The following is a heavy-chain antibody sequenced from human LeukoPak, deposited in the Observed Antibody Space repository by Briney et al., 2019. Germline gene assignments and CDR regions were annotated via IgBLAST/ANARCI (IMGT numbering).Heavy chain of an antibody. J-gene: IGHJ4*02. CDR2: INHRGST. CDR1: GGSFSGYY. V-gene: IGHV4-34*01. D-gene: IGHD6-6*01. CDR3: ARDFIAARPFDY. Sequence: SETLSLTCAVYGGSFSGYYWSWIRQPPGKGLEWIGEINHRGSTNYNPSLKSRVTISVDTSKNQFSLKLSSVTAADTAVYSCARDFIAARPFDYWGQGTLVTVSS.